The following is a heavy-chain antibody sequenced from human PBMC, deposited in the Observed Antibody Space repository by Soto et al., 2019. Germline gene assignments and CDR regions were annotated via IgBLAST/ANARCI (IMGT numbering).Heavy chain of an antibody. CDR3: ARGRIPTSERYFDY. CDR2: MNPNSGNT. D-gene: IGHD3-10*01. J-gene: IGHJ4*02. V-gene: IGHV1-8*01. CDR1: GYTFTSYD. Sequence: GASVKVSCKASGYTFTSYDINWVRQATGQGLEWMGWMNPNSGNTGYAQKFQGRVTMTRNTSISTAYMELSSLRSEDTAVYYCARGRIPTSERYFDYWGQGTLVTVSS.